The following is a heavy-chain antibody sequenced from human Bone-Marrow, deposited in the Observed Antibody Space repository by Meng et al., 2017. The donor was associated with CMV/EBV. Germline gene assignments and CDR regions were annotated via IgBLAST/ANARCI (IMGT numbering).Heavy chain of an antibody. CDR3: ARIGYCSSTGCYTGWFDP. CDR1: GFTFDDYA. Sequence: SLKISCAASGFTFDDYAMHWVRQAPGKGLEWVSGISWNSGSIGYADSVKGRFTISRDNAKNSLYLQMNSLRAEDTALYHCARIGYCSSTGCYTGWFDPWGQGTLVTVSS. J-gene: IGHJ5*02. D-gene: IGHD2-2*02. CDR2: ISWNSGSI. V-gene: IGHV3-9*01.